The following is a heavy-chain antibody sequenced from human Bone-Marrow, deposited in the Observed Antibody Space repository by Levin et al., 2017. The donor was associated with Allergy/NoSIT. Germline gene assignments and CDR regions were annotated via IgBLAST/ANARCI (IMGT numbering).Heavy chain of an antibody. CDR3: ARAPVYMNGWNGGFDF. Sequence: ASETLSLTCTVSGASVGSGTYNWNWIRQPPGKALEWIGNIFYRGITNYNPSLAGRVSISSNTSKNHFSLKLNSVTAADTALYFCARAPVYMNGWNGGFDFWGQGILVTVSS. V-gene: IGHV4-61*03. D-gene: IGHD2-8*01. CDR1: GASVGSGTYN. J-gene: IGHJ4*02. CDR2: IFYRGIT.